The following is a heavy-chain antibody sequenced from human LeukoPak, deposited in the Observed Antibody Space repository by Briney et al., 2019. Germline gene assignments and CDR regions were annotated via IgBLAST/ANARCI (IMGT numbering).Heavy chain of an antibody. CDR2: IYYNGNN. D-gene: IGHD6-19*01. V-gene: IGHV4-59*01. CDR1: GGSISNYY. J-gene: IGHJ4*02. Sequence: AETLTLTCNASGGSISNYYWTWIRQPPGKGLEWIGYIYYNGNNNYNAYLRSRVSISVDTSKNQFSLNLSSVTAADTVVYYCAREIRAVADFEYWGQGALITVSS. CDR3: AREIRAVADFEY.